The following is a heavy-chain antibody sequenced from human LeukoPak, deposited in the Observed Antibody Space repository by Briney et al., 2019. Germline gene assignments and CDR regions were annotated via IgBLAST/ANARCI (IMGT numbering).Heavy chain of an antibody. CDR3: ARDYHHYDSSGYPTY. D-gene: IGHD3-22*01. CDR2: ISWSSGII. V-gene: IGHV3-9*01. Sequence: GGSLRLSCAASGFTFDDHGMHWVRQAPGKGLEWVSGISWSSGIIGYADSVKGRFTISRDNAKNSLYLQMNSLRAEDTAVYYCARDYHHYDSSGYPTYWGQGTLVTVPS. CDR1: GFTFDDHG. J-gene: IGHJ4*02.